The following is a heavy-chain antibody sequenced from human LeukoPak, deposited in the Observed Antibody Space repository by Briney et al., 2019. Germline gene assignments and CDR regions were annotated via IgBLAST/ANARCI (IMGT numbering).Heavy chain of an antibody. D-gene: IGHD3-22*01. CDR2: ISWNSGSI. Sequence: GGSLRLSCAASGFTFDDCAMHWVRQAPGKGLEWVSGISWNSGSIGYADSVKGRFTISRDNAKNSLYLQMNSLRAEDTALYYCAKDIRGGDYYDSSGYYSTGGLDYWGQGTLVTVSS. J-gene: IGHJ4*02. CDR1: GFTFDDCA. CDR3: AKDIRGGDYYDSSGYYSTGGLDY. V-gene: IGHV3-9*01.